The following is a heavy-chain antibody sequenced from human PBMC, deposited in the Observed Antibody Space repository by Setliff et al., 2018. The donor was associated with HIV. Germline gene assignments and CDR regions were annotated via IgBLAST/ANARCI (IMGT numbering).Heavy chain of an antibody. J-gene: IGHJ4*02. V-gene: IGHV4-59*08. CDR1: GGSFSGYY. D-gene: IGHD5-12*01. CDR2: IFSRGTT. CDR3: ARQGDGYNLYHVYYFDY. Sequence: PSETLSLTCAVYGGSFSGYYWSWIRQPPGKGLEWIGYIFSRGTTYYNPSLRSRVTISVDTSKNQFSLKLSSVTAADTAVYYCARQGDGYNLYHVYYFDYWGQGTLVTVSS.